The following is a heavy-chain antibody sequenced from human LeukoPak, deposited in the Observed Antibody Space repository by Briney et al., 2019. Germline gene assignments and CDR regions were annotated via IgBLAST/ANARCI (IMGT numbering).Heavy chain of an antibody. CDR2: FDPEDGET. CDR3: ASDEVVPAAIDYYYMDV. V-gene: IGHV1-24*01. J-gene: IGHJ6*03. Sequence: ASVKVSCKVSGYTLTELSMHWVRQAPGKGLEWMGGFDPEDGETIYAQKFQGRVTMTEDTSTDTAYMELSRLRSDDTAVYYCASDEVVPAAIDYYYMDVWGKGTTVTVSS. D-gene: IGHD2-2*01. CDR1: GYTLTELS.